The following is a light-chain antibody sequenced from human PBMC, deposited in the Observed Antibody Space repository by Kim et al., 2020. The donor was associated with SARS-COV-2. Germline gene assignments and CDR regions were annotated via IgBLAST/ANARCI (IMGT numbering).Light chain of an antibody. CDR3: QQYNLYPLT. V-gene: IGKV1-5*01. Sequence: ASVGDRVTIACRASQPITRWLAWYRQKLGKAPELLIYGASILQSGVPSRFSGSGSGTEFTLTINGLQPDDFATYYCQQYNLYPLTFGGGTKVDIK. CDR1: QPITRW. J-gene: IGKJ4*01. CDR2: GAS.